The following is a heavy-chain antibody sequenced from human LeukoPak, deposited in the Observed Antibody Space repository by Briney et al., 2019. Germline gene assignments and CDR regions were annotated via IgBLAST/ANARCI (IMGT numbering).Heavy chain of an antibody. J-gene: IGHJ5*02. D-gene: IGHD2-15*01. CDR1: GGSINNGSYS. V-gene: IGHV4-31*03. Sequence: SETLSLTCTVSGGSINNGSYSWNWIRQHPGKGLEWIGYIYYSGSTYYNPSLKSRVTISVDTSKKLFSLNLSSVTAADTAVYYCARVRFVVVVAIPASWFDPWGQGTLVTVSS. CDR3: ARVRFVVVVAIPASWFDP. CDR2: IYYSGST.